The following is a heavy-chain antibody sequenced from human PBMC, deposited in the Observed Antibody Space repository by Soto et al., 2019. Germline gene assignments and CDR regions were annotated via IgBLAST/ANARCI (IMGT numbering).Heavy chain of an antibody. Sequence: TLSLTCSVSGGSISTVGHYWTWIRQPPGKGLEWIGSIYHTGSTYYSKSLRSRLTMSVDTSKSQFSLRLSSVTAADTAVYYCARATGTLRSRNCDYWGQGSLVTVSS. J-gene: IGHJ4*02. D-gene: IGHD1-1*01. CDR3: ARATGTLRSRNCDY. V-gene: IGHV4-31*03. CDR1: GGSISTVGHY. CDR2: IYHTGST.